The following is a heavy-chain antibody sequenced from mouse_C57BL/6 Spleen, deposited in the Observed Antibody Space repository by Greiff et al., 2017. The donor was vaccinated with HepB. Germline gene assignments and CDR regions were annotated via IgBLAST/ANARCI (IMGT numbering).Heavy chain of an antibody. D-gene: IGHD1-1*01. Sequence: QVQLQQSGPGLVQPSQTLSITCTVSGFSLTSYGVHWVRQSPGKGLEWLGVIWSGGSTDYNAAFIFRLSISKDKSKCQVFFKMNSLQADDTAMYYCARNGDYNGSSQDAMDYWGQGTSVTVSS. CDR1: GFSLTSYG. CDR3: ARNGDYNGSSQDAMDY. CDR2: IWSGGST. J-gene: IGHJ4*01. V-gene: IGHV2-2*01.